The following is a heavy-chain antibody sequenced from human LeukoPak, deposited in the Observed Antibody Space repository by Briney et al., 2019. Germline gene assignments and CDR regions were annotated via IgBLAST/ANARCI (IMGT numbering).Heavy chain of an antibody. CDR3: ATGSYYYGSGSYYPWGYFDY. Sequence: SVKVSCKASGGTFRSYAISWVRQAPGQGLEWMGGIIPIFGTANYAQKFQGRVTITADESTSTAYMELSSLRSEDTAVYYCATGSYYYGSGSYYPWGYFDYWGQGTLVTVSS. D-gene: IGHD3-10*01. V-gene: IGHV1-69*13. CDR1: GGTFRSYA. CDR2: IIPIFGTA. J-gene: IGHJ4*02.